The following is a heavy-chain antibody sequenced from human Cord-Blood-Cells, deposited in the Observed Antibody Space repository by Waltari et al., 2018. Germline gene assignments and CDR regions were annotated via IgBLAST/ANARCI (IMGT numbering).Heavy chain of an antibody. CDR1: GGTFSSYA. D-gene: IGHD6-6*01. CDR2: SIPSFGTA. J-gene: IGHJ4*02. V-gene: IGHV1-69*01. CDR3: AGEYSSSSGSDFDY. Sequence: QVQLVQSGAEVKKPGSSVKVSCKASGGTFSSYAISWVRQAPGQVLEWMGGSIPSFGTANYAQKCQGRVTITADESTSTAYMELSSLRSEDTAVYYCAGEYSSSSGSDFDYWGQGTLVTVSS.